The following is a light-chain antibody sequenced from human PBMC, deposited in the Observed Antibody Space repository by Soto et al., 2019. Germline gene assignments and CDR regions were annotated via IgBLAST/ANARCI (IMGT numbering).Light chain of an antibody. CDR1: SSDIGAYDS. CDR2: EVS. V-gene: IGLV2-14*01. J-gene: IGLJ1*01. Sequence: QSVLTQPASVSGSPGQSITISCTGSSSDIGAYDSVSWYQQHPGKAPRLVIYEVSDRPSGVSNRFSGSKSGNTASLTISGLQAEDEADYYFCSYTSISTPSYVFGTGTKVTV. CDR3: CSYTSISTPSYV.